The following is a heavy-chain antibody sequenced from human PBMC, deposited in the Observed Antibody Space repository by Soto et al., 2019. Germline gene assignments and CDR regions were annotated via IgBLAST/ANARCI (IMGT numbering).Heavy chain of an antibody. Sequence: SETLSLSCTVAGGSISSYYWSWIRQPPGKGLEWIGYIYYSGSTNYNPSLKSRVTISVDTSKNQFSLKLSSVTAADTAVYYCARRYGGSFDYWGQGTLVTVSS. V-gene: IGHV4-59*01. CDR1: GGSISSYY. J-gene: IGHJ4*02. CDR3: ARRYGGSFDY. CDR2: IYYSGST. D-gene: IGHD4-17*01.